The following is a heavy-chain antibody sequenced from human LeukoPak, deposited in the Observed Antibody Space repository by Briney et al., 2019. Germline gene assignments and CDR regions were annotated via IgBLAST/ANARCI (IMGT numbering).Heavy chain of an antibody. CDR3: AKGGPYYDYPSDS. CDR2: ITWNSDDK. Sequence: HSGGSLRLSCAASGVNFDDYAMHWVRQVPGKGLEWVSAITWNSDDKVYADSVKGRFTISRDNAKNSLYLQMNSLRPEDTALYYCAKGGPYYDYPSDSWGQGTLVTVSS. CDR1: GVNFDDYA. J-gene: IGHJ4*02. D-gene: IGHD3-16*01. V-gene: IGHV3-9*01.